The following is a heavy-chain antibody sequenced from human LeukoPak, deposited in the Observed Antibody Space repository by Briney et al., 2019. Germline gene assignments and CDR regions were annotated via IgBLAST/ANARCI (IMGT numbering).Heavy chain of an antibody. D-gene: IGHD3-10*01. Sequence: PGGSVRLSCAASGFTFSSYDMHWVRQATGKGLEWISAIGTAGDTYYPGTVKGRFTISRENAKNSLYLQMNSLRAGDTAVYYCARAQLLWFGELSLDAFDIWGQGTMVTVSS. CDR3: ARAQLLWFGELSLDAFDI. J-gene: IGHJ3*02. CDR2: IGTAGDT. CDR1: GFTFSSYD. V-gene: IGHV3-13*01.